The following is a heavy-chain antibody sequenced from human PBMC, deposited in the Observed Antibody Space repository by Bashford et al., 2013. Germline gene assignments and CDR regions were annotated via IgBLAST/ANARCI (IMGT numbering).Heavy chain of an antibody. V-gene: IGHV4-59*12. CDR3: ARDNRVSSGYYPFDY. J-gene: IGHJ4*02. Sequence: ETLSLTSHCLCASISSSYWNWIRQPPGKGLEWIGYSSYSGSTNYNPSLKSRVTMSVDTSKNQFSLKLSSVTAADTAVYYCARDNRVSSGYYPFDYWGQGTLVTVSS. CDR2: SSYSGST. D-gene: IGHD3-22*01. CDR1: ASISSSY.